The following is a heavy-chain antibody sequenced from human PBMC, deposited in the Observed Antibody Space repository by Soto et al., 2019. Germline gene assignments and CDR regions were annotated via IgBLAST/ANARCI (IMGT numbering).Heavy chain of an antibody. D-gene: IGHD3-22*01. V-gene: IGHV4-59*01. J-gene: IGHJ4*02. CDR3: ARVAASYDSSGPRRGRFDY. Sequence: QVQLQESGPGLVKPSETLSLTCTVSGGSISSYYWSWIRQPPGKGLEWIGYIYYSGSTNYNPSRKSRVTISVDTSQNQFSLKLSSVTAADTAVYYCARVAASYDSSGPRRGRFDYWGQGTLVTVSS. CDR1: GGSISSYY. CDR2: IYYSGST.